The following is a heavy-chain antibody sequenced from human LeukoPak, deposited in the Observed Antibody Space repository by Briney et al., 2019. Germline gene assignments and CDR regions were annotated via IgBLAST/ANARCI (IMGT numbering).Heavy chain of an antibody. J-gene: IGHJ4*02. CDR3: ARGGYYDSSGPLGDY. CDR2: ISSSSSYI. Sequence: PGGSLRLSCAASGFTFSSYGMNWVRQAPGKGLEWVSSISSSSSYIYYADSVKGRFTISRDNAKNSLYLQMNSLRAEDTAVYYCARGGYYDSSGPLGDYWGQGTLVTVSS. D-gene: IGHD3-22*01. V-gene: IGHV3-21*01. CDR1: GFTFSSYG.